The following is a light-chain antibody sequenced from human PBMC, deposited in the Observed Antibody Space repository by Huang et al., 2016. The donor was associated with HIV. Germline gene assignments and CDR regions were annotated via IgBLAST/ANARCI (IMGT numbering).Light chain of an antibody. Sequence: DIQMTQSPSSLSASVGDRVTITCQASLDITNYLNWYQQRPGKAPKRLIYDAYGLETGGPSRFSGSGSGTDFTLTISNLQPEDFATYYCQQYDNVPYTFGQGTKLEI. CDR2: DAY. V-gene: IGKV1-33*01. J-gene: IGKJ2*01. CDR1: LDITNY. CDR3: QQYDNVPYT.